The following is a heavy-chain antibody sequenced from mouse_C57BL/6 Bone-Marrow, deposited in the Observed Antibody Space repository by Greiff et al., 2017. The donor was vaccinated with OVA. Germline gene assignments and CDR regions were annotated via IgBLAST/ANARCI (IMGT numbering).Heavy chain of an antibody. CDR1: GFTFSSYA. V-gene: IGHV5-9-1*02. Sequence: DVQLQESGEGLVKPGGSLKLSCAASGFTFSSYAMSWVRQTPEKRLEWVAYISSGGDYIYYADTVKGRFTISRDNARNTLYLQMSSLKSEDTAMYYCTRDPYEDYAMDYWGQGTSVTVSS. CDR2: ISSGGDYI. J-gene: IGHJ4*01. CDR3: TRDPYEDYAMDY. D-gene: IGHD2-10*02.